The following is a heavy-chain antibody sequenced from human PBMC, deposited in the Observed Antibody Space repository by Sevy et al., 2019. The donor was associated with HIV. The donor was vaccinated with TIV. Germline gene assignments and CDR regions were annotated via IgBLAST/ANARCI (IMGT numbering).Heavy chain of an antibody. Sequence: GGSLRLSCAASGFTFSSYEMNWVRQAPVKGLEWVSYISNSGTTISYSDSVRGRFTISRDNARNSLYLQMNSLRGEDTAVYYCARDLPPSATTVAHFDHWGQGTLVTVSS. J-gene: IGHJ4*02. CDR2: ISNSGTTI. D-gene: IGHD4-17*01. V-gene: IGHV3-48*03. CDR3: ARDLPPSATTVAHFDH. CDR1: GFTFSSYE.